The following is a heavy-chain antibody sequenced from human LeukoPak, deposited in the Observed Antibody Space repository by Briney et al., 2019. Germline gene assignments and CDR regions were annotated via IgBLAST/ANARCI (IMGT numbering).Heavy chain of an antibody. V-gene: IGHV4-4*07. CDR3: ARGIAAAAKHGGFDF. D-gene: IGHD6-13*01. CDR1: GDSISSYY. Sequence: PSETLSLTCIVSGDSISSYYWSWIRQPAGKGLEWIGRIYTTGSTNYNPSLKSRVTMSVDTSKNHFFLKLSSVTAADTAVYYGARGIAAAAKHGGFDFWGQGTLVTVSS. J-gene: IGHJ4*02. CDR2: IYTTGST.